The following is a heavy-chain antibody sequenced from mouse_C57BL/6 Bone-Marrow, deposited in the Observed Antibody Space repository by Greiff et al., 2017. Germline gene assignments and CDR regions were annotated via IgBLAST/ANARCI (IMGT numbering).Heavy chain of an antibody. CDR2: INYYGSST. CDR1: GFTFSDYY. CDR3: AREAGGDYFDY. Sequence: EVKLMESEGGLVQPGSSMKLSCTASGFTFSDYYMAWVRQVPEKGLEWVANINYYGSSTYYLDSLKSRFIISRDNAKNNLYLQISRLKAEDTATYYCAREAGGDYFDYWGQGTTLTVSS. J-gene: IGHJ2*01. V-gene: IGHV5-16*01. D-gene: IGHD4-1*01.